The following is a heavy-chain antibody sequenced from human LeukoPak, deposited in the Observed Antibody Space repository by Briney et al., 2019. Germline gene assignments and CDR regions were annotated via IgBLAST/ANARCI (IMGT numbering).Heavy chain of an antibody. CDR2: IASDGSST. Sequence: GGPLRLSCAASGFTFSSYWMNWVRQAPGKGLVWVSRIASDGSSTTCADSVKGRFSISRDNAKNTLYLQMNSLRVEDTAVYYCVRDRLSRAYCGHDCYSAAFDYWGQGTLVTVSS. J-gene: IGHJ4*02. CDR3: VRDRLSRAYCGHDCYSAAFDY. CDR1: GFTFSSYW. V-gene: IGHV3-74*01. D-gene: IGHD2-21*02.